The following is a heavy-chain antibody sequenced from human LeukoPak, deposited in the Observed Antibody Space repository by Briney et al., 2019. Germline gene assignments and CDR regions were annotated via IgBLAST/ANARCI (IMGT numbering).Heavy chain of an antibody. CDR3: ARDVGTALVTGDY. J-gene: IGHJ4*02. D-gene: IGHD5-18*01. CDR2: IYYSGST. CDR1: GGSISSYY. Sequence: PSETLSLTCTVSGGSISSYYWSWIRQPPGKGLEWIGYIYYSGSTNYNPSLKSRVTISVDTSKNQFSLKLSSVTAADTAVYYCARDVGTALVTGDYWGQGTLVTVSS. V-gene: IGHV4-59*12.